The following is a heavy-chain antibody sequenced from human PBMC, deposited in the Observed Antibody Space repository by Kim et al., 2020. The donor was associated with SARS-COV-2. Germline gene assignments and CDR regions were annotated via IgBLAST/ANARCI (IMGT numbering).Heavy chain of an antibody. CDR3: ARERGTVGGHSFDI. CDR1: GYTFTDYT. D-gene: IGHD1-1*01. J-gene: IGHJ3*02. Sequence: ASVKVSCKASGYTFTDYTIHWMRQAPGQRLEWMGRINTGTDNTVYSQNCQDRVTITRDTSASTAYMELSSLRSEYTAVYYCARERGTVGGHSFDIWGQGTMVTVSS. CDR2: INTGTDNT. V-gene: IGHV1-3*04.